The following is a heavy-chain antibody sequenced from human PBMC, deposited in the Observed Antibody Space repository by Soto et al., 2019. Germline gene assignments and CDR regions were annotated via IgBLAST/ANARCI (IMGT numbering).Heavy chain of an antibody. CDR2: IYYSGST. J-gene: IGHJ3*02. Sequence: SETLSLTCAVSGGSVSGGAYYWTWIRHRPGKGLEWIGYIYYSGSTYYSPSLKSRLSISLDTSKNQFSLRLSSVTAADTAMYYCARARLRAVYAFDIWGQGTMVTVSS. CDR1: GGSVSGGAYY. D-gene: IGHD5-12*01. V-gene: IGHV4-31*11. CDR3: ARARLRAVYAFDI.